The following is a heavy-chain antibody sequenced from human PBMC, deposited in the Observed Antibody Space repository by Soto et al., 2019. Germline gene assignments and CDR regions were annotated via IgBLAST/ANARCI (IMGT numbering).Heavy chain of an antibody. Sequence: GASVKVSCTASGYTFTGYYMRWVRQAPGQGLEWMGWINPNSGGTNYAQKFQGWVTMTRDTSISTAYMELSRLRSDDTAVYYCARGHDSSGYCLDYWGQGTLVTVSS. J-gene: IGHJ4*02. CDR1: GYTFTGYY. CDR2: INPNSGGT. CDR3: ARGHDSSGYCLDY. D-gene: IGHD3-22*01. V-gene: IGHV1-2*04.